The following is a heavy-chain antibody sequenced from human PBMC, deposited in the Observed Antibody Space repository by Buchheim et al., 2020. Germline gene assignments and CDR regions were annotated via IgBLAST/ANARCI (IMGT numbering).Heavy chain of an antibody. CDR1: GGSLSGHF. V-gene: IGHV4-34*01. CDR3: ARYQGYYYGSGTYDYYYGMDV. D-gene: IGHD3-10*01. Sequence: QVQLQQWGAGLLKPSETLSLTCGVYGGSLSGHFWNWIRQSPGKGLEWIGEINHSGSTNYNPSLKRRFIISVDTSRNQFSLKVTSVTAADTAVYYCARYQGYYYGSGTYDYYYGMDVWGQGTT. CDR2: INHSGST. J-gene: IGHJ6*02.